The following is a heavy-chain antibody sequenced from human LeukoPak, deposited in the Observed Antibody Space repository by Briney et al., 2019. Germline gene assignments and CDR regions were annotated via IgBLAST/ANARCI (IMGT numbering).Heavy chain of an antibody. J-gene: IGHJ5*02. CDR2: INQSGST. CDR1: GGSSRGSH. CDR3: ARAIAAAGSSWFDP. D-gene: IGHD6-13*01. V-gene: IGHV4-34*01. Sequence: SETLSPTCAVHGGSSRGSHWSWTPKPPGKGLEWFGEINQSGSTNYNPSLKSRVTISVDTSKNQFSLKLSSVTAADTAVYYCARAIAAAGSSWFDPWGQGGLVTVSS.